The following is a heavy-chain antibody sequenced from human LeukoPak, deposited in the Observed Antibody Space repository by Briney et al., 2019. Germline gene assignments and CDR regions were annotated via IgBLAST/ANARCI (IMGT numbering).Heavy chain of an antibody. CDR1: GFIFSNYN. Sequence: GGSLRLSCAASGFIFSNYNMNWVRQAPGKGLEWVSFISSSGSYIYFADSVNGRFTISRDNAKNSLFLQMNSLRAEDTGLYYCARATTAKRGSEGYWGRGTLVTVSS. V-gene: IGHV3-21*01. CDR3: ARATTAKRGSEGY. J-gene: IGHJ4*02. D-gene: IGHD4-11*01. CDR2: ISSSGSYI.